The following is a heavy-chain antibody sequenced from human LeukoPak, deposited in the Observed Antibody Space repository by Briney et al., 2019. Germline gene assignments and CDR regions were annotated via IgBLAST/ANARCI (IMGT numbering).Heavy chain of an antibody. V-gene: IGHV3-23*01. J-gene: IGHJ4*02. CDR3: AKQWLAKHYYFDY. D-gene: IGHD6-19*01. Sequence: GRSLRLSCAASGFTFSSYGMHWVRQAPGKGLEWVSAISGSGGSTYYADSVKGRFTISRDNSKNTLYLQMNSLRAEDTAVYYCAKQWLAKHYYFDYWGQGTLVTVSS. CDR2: ISGSGGST. CDR1: GFTFSSYG.